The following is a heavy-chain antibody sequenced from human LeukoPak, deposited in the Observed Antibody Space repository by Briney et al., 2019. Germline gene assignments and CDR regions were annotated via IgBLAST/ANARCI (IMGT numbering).Heavy chain of an antibody. CDR3: ARDVYYVRMGGNWFDP. CDR2: IRYDGSNK. V-gene: IGHV3-30*02. D-gene: IGHD3-10*02. CDR1: GFTFSSYG. Sequence: PGGSLRLSCAASGFTFSSYGMHWVRQAPGKGLEWVAFIRYDGSNKYYADSVKGRFAISRENSKNTLYLQMNSLRSEDTAVYYCARDVYYVRMGGNWFDPWGQGTLVTVSS. J-gene: IGHJ5*02.